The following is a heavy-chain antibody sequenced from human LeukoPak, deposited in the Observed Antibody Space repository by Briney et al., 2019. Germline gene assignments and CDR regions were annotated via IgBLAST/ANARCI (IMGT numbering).Heavy chain of an antibody. D-gene: IGHD5-18*01. CDR3: ARVGGYSYGYTFDY. Sequence: ASVKVSCKASGYTFTGYYMDWVRQGPAQGLEWMGWINPNSGGTNYAQKFQGRVTMTRDTSISTAYMELSRLRSDDTAVYYCARVGGYSYGYTFDYWGQGTLVTVSS. CDR2: INPNSGGT. J-gene: IGHJ4*02. CDR1: GYTFTGYY. V-gene: IGHV1-2*02.